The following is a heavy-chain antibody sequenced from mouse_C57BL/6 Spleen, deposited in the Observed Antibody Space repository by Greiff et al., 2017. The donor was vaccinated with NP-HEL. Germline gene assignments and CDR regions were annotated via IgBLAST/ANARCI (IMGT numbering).Heavy chain of an antibody. D-gene: IGHD1-1*01. CDR3: AEGYGSREVYFDV. CDR1: GYAFSSSW. Sequence: VKLQESGPELVKPGASVKISCKASGYAFSSSWMNWVKQRPGKGLEWIGRIYPGDGDTNYNGKFKGKATLTADKSSSTAYMQLSSLTSEDSAVYFCAEGYGSREVYFDVWGTGTTVTVSS. J-gene: IGHJ1*03. V-gene: IGHV1-82*01. CDR2: IYPGDGDT.